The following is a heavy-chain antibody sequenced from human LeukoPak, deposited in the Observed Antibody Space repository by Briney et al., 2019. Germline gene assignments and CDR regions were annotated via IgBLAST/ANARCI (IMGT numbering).Heavy chain of an antibody. CDR1: GYTFTSSG. V-gene: IGHV1-18*01. D-gene: IGHD1-26*01. J-gene: IGHJ3*02. CDR2: ISTYNGNT. Sequence: ASVKVSCKASGYTFTSSGITWVRQAPGQGLEWMGWISTYNGNTNYAQKFQERVTITRDMSTSTAYMELSSLRSEDTAVYYCAAGSLDPGAFDIWGQGTMVTVSS. CDR3: AAGSLDPGAFDI.